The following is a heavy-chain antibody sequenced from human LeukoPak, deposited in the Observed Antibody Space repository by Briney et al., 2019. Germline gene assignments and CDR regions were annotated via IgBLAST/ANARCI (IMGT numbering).Heavy chain of an antibody. CDR3: AKNPDY. J-gene: IGHJ4*02. V-gene: IGHV3-30-3*02. Sequence: GGSLRLSCAASGFTFSSYAMHWVRQAPGKGLEWVAVISYDGSNKYYADSVKGRFTISRDNSKNTLYLQMNSLRAEDTAVYYCAKNPDYWGQGTLVTVSS. CDR1: GFTFSSYA. CDR2: ISYDGSNK.